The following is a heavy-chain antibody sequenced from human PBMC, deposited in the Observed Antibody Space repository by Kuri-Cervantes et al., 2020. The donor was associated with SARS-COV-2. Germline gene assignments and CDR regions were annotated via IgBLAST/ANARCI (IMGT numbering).Heavy chain of an antibody. CDR1: GFTFSSYA. V-gene: IGHV3-30-3*02. Sequence: LSLTCAASGFTFSSYAMHWVRQAPGKGLEWVAVISYDGSNKYHADSVKGRFTISRDNAKNSLYLQMNSLRAEDTAVYYCAKEGASSGSYFDYWGQGTLVTVSS. D-gene: IGHD1-26*01. J-gene: IGHJ4*02. CDR2: ISYDGSNK. CDR3: AKEGASSGSYFDY.